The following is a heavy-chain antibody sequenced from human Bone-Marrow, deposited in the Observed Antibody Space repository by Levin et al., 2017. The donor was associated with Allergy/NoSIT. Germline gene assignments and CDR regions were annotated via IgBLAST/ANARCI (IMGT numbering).Heavy chain of an antibody. J-gene: IGHJ4*02. CDR2: ITRDGDRT. D-gene: IGHD6-19*01. CDR1: GFTFNNYA. Sequence: GGSLRLSCAGSGFTFNNYAMDWVRQAPGEGLKWVSAITRDGDRTYYADSVKGLFTISRDNSKNTVYLQMSSLRAEDTAVYYCEREFGASGWYSVDYWGQGTLVTVSS. V-gene: IGHV3-23*01. CDR3: EREFGASGWYSVDY.